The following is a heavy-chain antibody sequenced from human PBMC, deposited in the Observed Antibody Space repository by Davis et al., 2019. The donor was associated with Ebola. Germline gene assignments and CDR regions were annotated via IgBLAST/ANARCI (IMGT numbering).Heavy chain of an antibody. CDR3: ARVVGLGDISYDYFDN. CDR1: GYTFTKYA. J-gene: IGHJ4*02. CDR2: VDTAYGSK. Sequence: AASVKVSCKASGYTFTKYAVHWVRQAPGQRPEWMGWVDTAYGSKGYSHNFQDRLTLTRDTSASIAYMELSSLKSEDTAVYYCARVVGLGDISYDYFDNWGQGTLVTVSS. D-gene: IGHD3-9*01. V-gene: IGHV1-3*04.